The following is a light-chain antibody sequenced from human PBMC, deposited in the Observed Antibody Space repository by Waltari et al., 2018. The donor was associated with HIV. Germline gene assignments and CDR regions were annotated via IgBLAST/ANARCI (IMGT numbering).Light chain of an antibody. J-gene: IGLJ2*01. CDR3: SAWEGSNNGVV. CDR2: SNN. V-gene: IGLV1-44*01. Sequence: PPPAAACTPGPVTTTSSSSSSYDVGSNYVSCYQQHPGTAPKLMIYSNNQRPSGVPDRLSGSKSGNSATLTISGLQSEDEADYYCSAWEGSNNGVVFGGGTKLTVL. CDR1: SYDVGSNY.